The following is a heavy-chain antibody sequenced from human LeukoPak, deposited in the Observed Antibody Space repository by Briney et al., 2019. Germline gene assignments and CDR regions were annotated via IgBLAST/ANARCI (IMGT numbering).Heavy chain of an antibody. Sequence: GGSLRLSCAASGFTVSSNYMSWVRQAPGKGLEWVPVIYSGGSTYYADSVKGRFTISRDNSKNTLYLQMNSLRAEDTAVYYCARVSSGWISHFDYWGQGTLVTVSS. V-gene: IGHV3-66*01. CDR3: ARVSSGWISHFDY. J-gene: IGHJ4*02. CDR2: IYSGGST. CDR1: GFTVSSNY. D-gene: IGHD6-19*01.